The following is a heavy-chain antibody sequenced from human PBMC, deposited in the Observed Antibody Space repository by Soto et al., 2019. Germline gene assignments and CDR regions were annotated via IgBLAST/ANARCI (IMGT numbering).Heavy chain of an antibody. CDR3: AKGRGGSGSLTPRVDF. Sequence: EVQLLESGGGLVQPGGSLRLSCAASGFTFNNYAMSWVRQAPGQGLEWVSAISGGGDTTSYADSVKGRFTVSRDGSKNTLYLQMNSLRAEDTAVYYCAKGRGGSGSLTPRVDFWGQGTLVTVSS. CDR2: ISGGGDTT. D-gene: IGHD3-10*01. V-gene: IGHV3-23*01. CDR1: GFTFNNYA. J-gene: IGHJ4*02.